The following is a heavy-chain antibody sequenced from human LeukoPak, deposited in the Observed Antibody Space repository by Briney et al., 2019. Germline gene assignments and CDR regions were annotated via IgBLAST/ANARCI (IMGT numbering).Heavy chain of an antibody. J-gene: IGHJ4*02. CDR2: FDPEDSET. CDR1: GYTRRVLY. Sequence: ATVKDSCKFSGYTRRVLYMHRLRQAPEKWHKWMGGFDPEDSETIYAQKFQGRVTMTEDTSTDTAYMELSSLRSEDTAVYYCATASITIFCYLWGQGTLVTVSS. D-gene: IGHD3-9*01. V-gene: IGHV1-24*01. CDR3: ATASITIFCYL.